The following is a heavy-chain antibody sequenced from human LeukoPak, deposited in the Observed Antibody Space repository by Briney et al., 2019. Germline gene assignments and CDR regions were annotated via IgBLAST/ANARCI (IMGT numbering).Heavy chain of an antibody. V-gene: IGHV4-59*01. Sequence: SETLSLTCTVSGGSISSYYWSWIQQPPGKGLEWIGYIYYSGSTNYNPSLKSRVTISVDTSKNQFSLKLSSVTAADTAVYYCARGVWAPAADNWFDPWGQGTLVTVSS. D-gene: IGHD2-2*01. CDR3: ARGVWAPAADNWFDP. CDR2: IYYSGST. J-gene: IGHJ5*02. CDR1: GGSISSYY.